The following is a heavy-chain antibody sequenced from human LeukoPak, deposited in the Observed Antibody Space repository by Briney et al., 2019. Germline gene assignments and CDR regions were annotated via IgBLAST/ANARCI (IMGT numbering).Heavy chain of an antibody. Sequence: PGGSLRLSCAASGFTFSDYYMSWIRQAPGKGLEWVSYISSSGSTIYYADSVKGRFTISRDNAKNSLYLQMNSLTAEDTAVYWCAKDPINWGSIYFDCWGQGTLVTVSS. CDR1: GFTFSDYY. CDR3: AKDPINWGSIYFDC. D-gene: IGHD7-27*01. V-gene: IGHV3-11*01. J-gene: IGHJ4*02. CDR2: ISSSGSTI.